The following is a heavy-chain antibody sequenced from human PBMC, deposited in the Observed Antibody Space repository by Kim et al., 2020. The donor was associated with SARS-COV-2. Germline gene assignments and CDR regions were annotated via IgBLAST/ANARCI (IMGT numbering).Heavy chain of an antibody. Sequence: GGSLRLSCATSGFSFNNFAMHWVRQAPGKGLEWVALISQGGSKTYYGDSVKGRFTISRDNSKNTVSLQMNSLRVEDTAVYYCASDKWYSDDYVSAYYGMDVWGQGTTVTVSS. CDR1: GFSFNNFA. J-gene: IGHJ6*02. V-gene: IGHV3-33*05. D-gene: IGHD4-17*01. CDR2: ISQGGSKT. CDR3: ASDKWYSDDYVSAYYGMDV.